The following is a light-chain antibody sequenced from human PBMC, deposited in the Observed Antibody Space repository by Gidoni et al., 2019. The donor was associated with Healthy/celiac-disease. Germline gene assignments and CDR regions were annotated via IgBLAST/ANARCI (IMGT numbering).Light chain of an antibody. Sequence: EIVLTQSPATLSLSPGERATLSCRASQSVSSYLAWYQQKPGQAPRLLIYDASNRATGIPARFSGSGSGTDFTLTISSLEPEDFAVYYCQQRSNPPRGSFXQXTKLEIK. CDR2: DAS. CDR1: QSVSSY. V-gene: IGKV3-11*01. CDR3: QQRSNPPRGS. J-gene: IGKJ2*04.